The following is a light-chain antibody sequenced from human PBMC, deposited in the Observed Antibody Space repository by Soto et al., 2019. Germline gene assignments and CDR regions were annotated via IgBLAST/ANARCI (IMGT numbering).Light chain of an antibody. J-gene: IGLJ1*01. CDR1: SSDVGGYNY. CDR2: DVN. V-gene: IGLV2-14*01. Sequence: QSALTQPASVSWSPGQSITISCTGTSSDVGGYNYVSWYQQHPGKAPKLMIYDVNNRPSGVSDRFSGSKSGNTASLTISGLQAEDEADYYCSSYTSSSTLYVFGTGTKVTVL. CDR3: SSYTSSSTLYV.